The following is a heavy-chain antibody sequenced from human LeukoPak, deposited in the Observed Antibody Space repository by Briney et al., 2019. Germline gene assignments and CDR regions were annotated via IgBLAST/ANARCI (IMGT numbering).Heavy chain of an antibody. J-gene: IGHJ4*02. V-gene: IGHV4-38-2*02. CDR1: GYSMSSGYY. CDR3: ARDFYKNQWLVLFDY. Sequence: SETLSLTCTVSGYSMSSGYYWGWIRQPPGKGLEYIGSIYYSGNTYSNPSLKSRVTISVDTSKNQFSLKLTSVTAADTAVYYCARDFYKNQWLVLFDYWGQGTLVTVSS. D-gene: IGHD6-19*01. CDR2: IYYSGNT.